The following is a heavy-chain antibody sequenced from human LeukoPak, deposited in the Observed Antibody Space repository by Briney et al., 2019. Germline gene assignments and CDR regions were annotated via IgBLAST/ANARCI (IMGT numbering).Heavy chain of an antibody. CDR1: GGTFSSYA. Sequence: SVKVSCKASGGTFSSYAISWVRQAPGQGLEWMGGIIPIFGTANYAQKFQGRVTITAEESTSTAYMELSSLRSEDTAVYYCARSYYDSSGYYGMDVWGQGTTVTVSS. D-gene: IGHD3-22*01. CDR2: IIPIFGTA. CDR3: ARSYYDSSGYYGMDV. J-gene: IGHJ6*02. V-gene: IGHV1-69*13.